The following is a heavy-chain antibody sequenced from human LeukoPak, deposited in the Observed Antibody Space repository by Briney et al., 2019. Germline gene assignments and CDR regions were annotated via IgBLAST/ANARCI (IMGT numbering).Heavy chain of an antibody. CDR1: GFSFTIYA. Sequence: PGGSLRLSCAASGFSFTIYAMSWVRQAPGKGLEWVSTISGSGGSTYYADSVKGRFTISRDNSKNTLYLQMNSLRAEDTAVYYCAKVPGAPYYFDYWGQGTLVTVSS. V-gene: IGHV3-23*01. CDR2: ISGSGGST. D-gene: IGHD1-26*01. CDR3: AKVPGAPYYFDY. J-gene: IGHJ4*02.